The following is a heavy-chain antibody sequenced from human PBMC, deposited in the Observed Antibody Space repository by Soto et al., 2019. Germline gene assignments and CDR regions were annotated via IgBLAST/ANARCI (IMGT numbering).Heavy chain of an antibody. D-gene: IGHD1-26*01. J-gene: IGHJ6*02. V-gene: IGHV1-46*01. Sequence: HAQLLQSGAEVKKPGASVKVSCQASQDHFPNYRVHWVRKAPGQWRELRGIINPRGGRTTDAQGFPARGSRTRDTSTSTVYMGLSSLGSEAPAVHYCARSLYGTYSLPVGAEARYYALDVWGLAPTVTVSS. CDR2: INPRGGRT. CDR1: QDHFPNYR. CDR3: ARSLYGTYSLPVGAEARYYALDV.